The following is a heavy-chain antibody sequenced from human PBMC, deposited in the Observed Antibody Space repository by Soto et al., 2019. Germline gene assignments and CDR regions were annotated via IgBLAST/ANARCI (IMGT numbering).Heavy chain of an antibody. J-gene: IGHJ4*02. CDR1: GFTFSSYA. V-gene: IGHV3-66*01. D-gene: IGHD6-19*01. CDR3: ARSWAVAGSYDY. CDR2: IYSGGST. Sequence: PGGSLRLSCAASGFTFSSYAMSWVRQAPGKGLEWVSVIYSGGSTYYADSVKGRFTISRDNSKNTLYLQMNSLRAEDTAVYYCARSWAVAGSYDYWGQGTPVTVSS.